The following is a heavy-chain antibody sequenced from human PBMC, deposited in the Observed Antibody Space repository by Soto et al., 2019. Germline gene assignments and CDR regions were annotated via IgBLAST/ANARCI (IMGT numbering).Heavy chain of an antibody. D-gene: IGHD2-15*01. V-gene: IGHV4-4*02. CDR2: MYHSGST. CDR1: GGSISSSNW. J-gene: IGHJ5*02. CDR3: ARAHCSGGSCYSVQHWFDP. Sequence: QVQLQESGPGLVKPSGTLSLTCAVSGGSISSSNWWSWVRQPPGKGLEWIGEMYHSGSTNHNPSLKSRVPLSVDKSQSQFALKLSSATAADTAVYYCARAHCSGGSCYSVQHWFDPWGQGTLVTVSS.